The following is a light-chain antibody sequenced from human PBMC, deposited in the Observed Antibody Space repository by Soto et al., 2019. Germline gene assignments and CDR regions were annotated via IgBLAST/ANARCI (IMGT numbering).Light chain of an antibody. CDR3: ASWDDSLSVYV. J-gene: IGLJ1*01. CDR1: SSNIGGNS. V-gene: IGLV1-51*01. CDR2: DDN. Sequence: QSVLTQPPSVSAAPGQKVTISCSGSSSNIGGNSVSWYQQLPGTAPKLLIYDDNKRPSGIPDRFSGSKSGTSATLGITGFQTGDEADYYCASWDDSLSVYVFGTGTKVT.